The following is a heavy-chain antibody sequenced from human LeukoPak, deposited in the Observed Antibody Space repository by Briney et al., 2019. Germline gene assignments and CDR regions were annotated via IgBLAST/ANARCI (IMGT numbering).Heavy chain of an antibody. CDR2: ISSSGSTI. CDR1: GFTFSTYS. J-gene: IGHJ4*02. V-gene: IGHV3-48*01. D-gene: IGHD3-22*01. CDR3: ARNPNYYDSSGYYYGDY. Sequence: GGSLRLSCAASGFTFSTYSMNWVRQAPGKGLEWVSSISSSGSTIYYADSVKGRFTISRDNAKNSLYLQMISLRAEDTAVYYCARNPNYYDSSGYYYGDYWGQGTLVTVSS.